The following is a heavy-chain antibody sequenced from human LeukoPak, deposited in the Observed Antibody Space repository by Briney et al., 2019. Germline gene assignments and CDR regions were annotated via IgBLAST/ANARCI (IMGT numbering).Heavy chain of an antibody. CDR1: GGSISSYY. D-gene: IGHD4-17*01. Sequence: SETLSLTCTVSGGSISSYYWSWIRQPPGKGLEWIGYIYYSGSTNYNPSLKSRVTISVDTSKNQFSLKLSSVTAADTAVYYCATTYDDWYYFDYWGQGTLVTVSS. CDR2: IYYSGST. J-gene: IGHJ4*02. V-gene: IGHV4-59*01. CDR3: ATTYDDWYYFDY.